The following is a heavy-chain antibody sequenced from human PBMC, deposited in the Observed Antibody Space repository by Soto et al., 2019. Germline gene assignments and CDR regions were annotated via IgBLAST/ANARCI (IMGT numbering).Heavy chain of an antibody. CDR2: INPNSGGT. CDR3: ARPYYYDSSGYYYDLYYFEY. Sequence: ASVKISCKASGYTFTGYYMHWVRQAPGQGLEWMGWINPNSGGTNYAQKFQGRVTMTRDTSISTAYMELSRLRSDDTAVYYCARPYYYDSSGYYYDLYYFEYWGEGTLVTVS. V-gene: IGHV1-2*02. D-gene: IGHD3-22*01. CDR1: GYTFTGYY. J-gene: IGHJ4*02.